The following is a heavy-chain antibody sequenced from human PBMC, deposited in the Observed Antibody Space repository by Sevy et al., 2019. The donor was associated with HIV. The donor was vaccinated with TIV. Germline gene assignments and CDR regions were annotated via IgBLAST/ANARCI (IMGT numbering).Heavy chain of an antibody. CDR3: ARDRNDSSGYYYPFDY. J-gene: IGHJ4*02. D-gene: IGHD3-22*01. Sequence: SETLSLTCTVSGGSISSGGYYWSWIRQHPGKGLEWIGYIYYSGSTYYNPSLKSRVTISVDTSKNQFSLKLSSVTAADTAVYYCARDRNDSSGYYYPFDYWGQGTLVTVSS. CDR1: GGSISSGGYY. V-gene: IGHV4-31*03. CDR2: IYYSGST.